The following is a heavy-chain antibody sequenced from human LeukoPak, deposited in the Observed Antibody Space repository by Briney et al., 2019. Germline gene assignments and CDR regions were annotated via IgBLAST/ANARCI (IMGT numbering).Heavy chain of an antibody. CDR2: ISSSSGTI. CDR3: ARDSSLYYDSSVGAFDI. J-gene: IGHJ3*02. D-gene: IGHD3-22*01. CDR1: GFTFSSYS. Sequence: GGSLRLSCAASGFTFSSYSMNWVRQAPGKGLEWVSYISSSSGTIYYADSVKGRFTISRDNSKNTLYLQMNSLRAEDTAVYYCARDSSLYYDSSVGAFDIWGQGTMVTVSS. V-gene: IGHV3-48*01.